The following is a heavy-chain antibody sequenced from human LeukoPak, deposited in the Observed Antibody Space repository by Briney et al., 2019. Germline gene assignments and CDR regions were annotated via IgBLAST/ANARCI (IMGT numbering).Heavy chain of an antibody. J-gene: IGHJ6*02. V-gene: IGHV1-18*01. Sequence: ASVKVSCKASGYTFTSYGISWVRQAPGQGLEWMGWISAYNGNTNYAQKLQGRVTMTTDTSTSTAYMELRSLRSDDTAVYYCAREMGYSSDWYDVYYYGMDVWGQGTTVTVSS. CDR1: GYTFTSYG. D-gene: IGHD6-19*01. CDR2: ISAYNGNT. CDR3: AREMGYSSDWYDVYYYGMDV.